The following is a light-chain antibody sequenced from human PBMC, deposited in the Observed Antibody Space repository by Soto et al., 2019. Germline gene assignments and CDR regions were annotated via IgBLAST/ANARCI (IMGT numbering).Light chain of an antibody. CDR3: LQYSGYPWT. CDR1: QAIGNY. CDR2: FAS. V-gene: IGKV1-17*03. Sequence: DIQMTQSPSAMSASVGDAITITCRASQAIGNYLAWFQQRPGEVPKRLIYFASSVQYGVPSRFSGSGSGTHFTLTISSLQPEDFATYSCLQYSGYPWTFGQGTKV. J-gene: IGKJ1*01.